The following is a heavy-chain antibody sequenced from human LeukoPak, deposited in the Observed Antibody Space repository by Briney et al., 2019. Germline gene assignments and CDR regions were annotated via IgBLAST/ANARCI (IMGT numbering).Heavy chain of an antibody. D-gene: IGHD6-19*01. CDR2: IYSGGST. CDR1: GFTVSSNY. J-gene: IGHJ3*02. CDR3: ARDRSSGWYDAFDI. Sequence: GGSRRLSCAASGFTVSSNYMSWVRQAPGKGLEWVSVIYSGGSTYYADSVKGRFTISRDNSKNTLYLQMNSLRAEDTAVYYCARDRSSGWYDAFDIWGQGTMVTVSS. V-gene: IGHV3-53*01.